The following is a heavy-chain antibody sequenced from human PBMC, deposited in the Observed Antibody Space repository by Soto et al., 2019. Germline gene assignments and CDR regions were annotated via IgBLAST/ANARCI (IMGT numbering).Heavy chain of an antibody. D-gene: IGHD1-1*01. CDR1: GGTFSSYA. V-gene: IGHV1-69*13. Sequence: SVKVSCKASGGTFSSYAISWVRQAPGQGLEWMGGIIPIFGTANYAQKFQGRVTITADESTSTAYMELSSLRSEDTAVYYCARGDRVPGTPPPSGTFDYWGQGTLVTVSS. CDR3: ARGDRVPGTPPPSGTFDY. J-gene: IGHJ4*02. CDR2: IIPIFGTA.